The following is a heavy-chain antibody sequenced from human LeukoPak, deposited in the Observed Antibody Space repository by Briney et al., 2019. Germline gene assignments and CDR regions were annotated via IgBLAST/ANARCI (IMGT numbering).Heavy chain of an antibody. Sequence: GGSLRLSCAASGFSFSTYWMSWVRQTPEKGLEFVANINQDDSVRNYMDSLKGRCTISRDNAKKSVYLEISSLRADDTAVYYCARDPGSSSFDLWGREPWSPSPQ. J-gene: IGHJ4*02. V-gene: IGHV3-7*01. CDR3: ARDPGSSSFDL. D-gene: IGHD6-13*01. CDR2: INQDDSVR. CDR1: GFSFSTYW.